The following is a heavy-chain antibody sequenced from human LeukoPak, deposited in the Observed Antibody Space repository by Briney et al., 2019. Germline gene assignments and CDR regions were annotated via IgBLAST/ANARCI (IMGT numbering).Heavy chain of an antibody. CDR3: ARVILTGYYNCFDY. Sequence: GGSLRLSCAASGFTFDDYGMSWVRQAPGKGLEWVSGINWNGGSTGYADSVKGRFTISRDNAKNSLYLQMNSLRAEDTALYYCARVILTGYYNCFDYWGQGTLVTVSS. D-gene: IGHD3-9*01. CDR1: GFTFDDYG. V-gene: IGHV3-20*04. J-gene: IGHJ4*02. CDR2: INWNGGST.